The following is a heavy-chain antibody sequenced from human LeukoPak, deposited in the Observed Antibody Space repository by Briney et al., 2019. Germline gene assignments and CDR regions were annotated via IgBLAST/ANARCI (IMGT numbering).Heavy chain of an antibody. CDR1: GFTFSSYA. D-gene: IGHD5-18*01. V-gene: IGHV3-23*01. CDR2: ISGSGGST. Sequence: PGGSLRLSCAASGFTFSSYATSWVRQAPGKGLEWVSAISGSGGSTYYADSVKGRFTISRDNSKNTLYLQMNSLRAEDTAVYYCAKAPSGYSYGLFDYWGQGTLVTVSS. CDR3: AKAPSGYSYGLFDY. J-gene: IGHJ4*02.